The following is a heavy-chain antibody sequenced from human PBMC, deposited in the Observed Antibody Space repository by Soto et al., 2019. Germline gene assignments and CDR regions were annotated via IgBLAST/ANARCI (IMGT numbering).Heavy chain of an antibody. V-gene: IGHV4-31*03. D-gene: IGHD2-21*02. CDR1: GGSISSGGYY. CDR3: AREFVVVTAIPHYYYGMDV. J-gene: IGHJ6*02. CDR2: IYYSGST. Sequence: QVQLQESGPGLVKPSQTLSLTCTVSGGSISSGGYYWSWIRQHPGKGLEWIGYIYYSGSTYYNPSLKSRVTLSVDTSKNQFSLKLSSVTAADTAVYYCAREFVVVTAIPHYYYGMDVWGQGTTVTVSS.